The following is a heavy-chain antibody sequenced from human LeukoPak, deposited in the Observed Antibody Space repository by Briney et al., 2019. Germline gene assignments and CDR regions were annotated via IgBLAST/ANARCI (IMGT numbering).Heavy chain of an antibody. CDR1: GFTFDDYS. Sequence: GGSLRLSCAASGFTFDDYSMNWVRQAPGKGLEWVSYISTRSGTIYYTDSVKGRFTISRDNAKNSLYLQMNSLRDEDTAVYYCARDRGGYQFFDHWGQGTLVTVSS. J-gene: IGHJ4*02. V-gene: IGHV3-48*02. D-gene: IGHD5-12*01. CDR2: ISTRSGTI. CDR3: ARDRGGYQFFDH.